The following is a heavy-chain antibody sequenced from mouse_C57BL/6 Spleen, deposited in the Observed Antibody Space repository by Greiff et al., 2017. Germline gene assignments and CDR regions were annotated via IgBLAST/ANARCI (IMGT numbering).Heavy chain of an antibody. D-gene: IGHD1-1*01. J-gene: IGHJ2*01. V-gene: IGHV1-4*01. CDR1: GYTFTSYT. CDR2: INPSSGYT. CDR3: ARSSRITTVVADFDY. Sequence: QVQLQQSGAELARPGASVKMSCKASGYTFTSYTMHWVKQRPGQGLEWIGYINPSSGYTKYNQKFKDKATLTADKSSSTAYMQMSSLTSEDSSVYYGARSSRITTVVADFDYWGQGTTLTVSS.